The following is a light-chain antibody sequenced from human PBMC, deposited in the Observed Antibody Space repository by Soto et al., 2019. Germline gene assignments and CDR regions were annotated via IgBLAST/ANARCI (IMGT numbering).Light chain of an antibody. CDR3: SSFTTTYFYV. Sequence: QSALTQPASVSGSLGQSITLSCSGSGGDIGAYNYVSWYQQHPGKAPKLIIYGVTHRPSGVSSRFSASKSAYTASLTISALQAEDEADYDCSSFTTTYFYVFGPGTQLTVL. CDR2: GVT. J-gene: IGLJ7*01. CDR1: GGDIGAYNY. V-gene: IGLV2-14*01.